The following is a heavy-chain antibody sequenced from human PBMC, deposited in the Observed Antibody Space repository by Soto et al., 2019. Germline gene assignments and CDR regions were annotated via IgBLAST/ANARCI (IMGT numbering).Heavy chain of an antibody. CDR3: AFGVYYDSSGYSY. CDR1: GYTFTAYY. J-gene: IGHJ4*02. V-gene: IGHV1-2*02. Sequence: ASVQVSWGASGYTFTAYYMQWVRQAPGQGLEWMGWINPNSGGTNYAQKLQGRVTMTTDTSTSTAYMELRSLRSDDTAVYYCAFGVYYDSSGYSYWGQGTLVTGSS. D-gene: IGHD3-22*01. CDR2: INPNSGGT.